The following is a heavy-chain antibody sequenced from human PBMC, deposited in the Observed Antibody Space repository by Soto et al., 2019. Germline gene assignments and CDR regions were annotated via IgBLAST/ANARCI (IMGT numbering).Heavy chain of an antibody. V-gene: IGHV4-59*08. CDR2: IYYSGST. CDR3: ARQRWGYCSSTSCYGAFDI. J-gene: IGHJ3*02. D-gene: IGHD2-2*01. Sequence: SETLSLTCTVSGGSISSYYWSWIRQPPGKGLEWIGYIYYSGSTNYNPSLKSRVTISVDTSKNQFSLKLSSVTAADTAVYYCARQRWGYCSSTSCYGAFDIWGQGTMVTVSS. CDR1: GGSISSYY.